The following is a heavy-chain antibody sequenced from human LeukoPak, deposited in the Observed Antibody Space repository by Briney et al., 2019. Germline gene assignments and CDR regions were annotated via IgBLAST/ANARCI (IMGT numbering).Heavy chain of an antibody. D-gene: IGHD5-18*01. CDR1: GFSLSSSGVS. CDR2: VYWSGDK. V-gene: IGHV2-5*01. CDR3: AHRGYNDGFDY. Sequence: SGPTLVNPTQTLTLTCTFSGFSLSSSGVSVGWIRQPPGKALEWLALVYWSGDKGYSPSLKSRLTITKDTSKNQVVLTMTNMDPVDTATYYCAHRGYNDGFDYWGQGTLVTVSS. J-gene: IGHJ4*02.